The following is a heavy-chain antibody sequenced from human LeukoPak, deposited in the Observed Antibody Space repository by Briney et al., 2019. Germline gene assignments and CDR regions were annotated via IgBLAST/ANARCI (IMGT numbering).Heavy chain of an antibody. CDR3: ARATWIQLWLSLGAFGI. CDR2: IYYSGST. V-gene: IGHV4-59*01. D-gene: IGHD5-18*01. J-gene: IGHJ3*02. CDR1: GGSISSYY. Sequence: SETLSLTCTVSGGSISSYYWSWIRQPPGKGLEWIGYIYYSGSTNYNPSLKSRVTISVDTSKNQFSLKLSSVTAADTAVYYCARATWIQLWLSLGAFGIWGQGTMVTVSS.